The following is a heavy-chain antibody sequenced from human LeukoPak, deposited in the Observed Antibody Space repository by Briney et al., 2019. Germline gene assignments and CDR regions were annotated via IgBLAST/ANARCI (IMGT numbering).Heavy chain of an antibody. Sequence: GGSLRLSCAASGFTVSRYYMSWVRQAPGKGLEWVSIVYSDGTTYYADSVKGRFTISRDDSKNTLYLRMDNLRAEDTAVYYRAREGEYSGSPTDYWGQGTLVTVSS. CDR1: GFTVSRYY. D-gene: IGHD5-12*01. CDR3: AREGEYSGSPTDY. V-gene: IGHV3-53*01. CDR2: VYSDGTT. J-gene: IGHJ4*02.